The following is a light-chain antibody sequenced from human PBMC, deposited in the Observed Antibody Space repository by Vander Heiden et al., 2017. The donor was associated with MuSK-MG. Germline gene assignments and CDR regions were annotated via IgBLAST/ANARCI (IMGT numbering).Light chain of an antibody. CDR2: DAS. CDR1: QDISNY. CDR3: QQYDNLIFT. Sequence: DIQMTQSPSSLSASVGDRVTITCQASQDISNYLNWYQQKPGKAPKLMIYDASNLETGVPSRFSGSGSGTDFTFTISSLQPEDIATYYCQQYDNLIFTFRPGTKVDIK. V-gene: IGKV1-33*01. J-gene: IGKJ3*01.